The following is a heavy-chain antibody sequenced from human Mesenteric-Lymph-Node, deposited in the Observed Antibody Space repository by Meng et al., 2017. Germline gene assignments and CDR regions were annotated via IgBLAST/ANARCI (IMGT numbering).Heavy chain of an antibody. V-gene: IGHV3-20*04. CDR3: ARGGDMITFGGRSHLDY. Sequence: GESLKISCAASGFTFSNYAMSWVRQAPGKGLEWVSGINWNGGSTGYADSVKGRFTISRDNAKNSLYLQMNSLRAEDTALYYCARGGDMITFGGRSHLDYWGQGTLVTVSS. D-gene: IGHD3-16*01. CDR1: GFTFSNYA. CDR2: INWNGGST. J-gene: IGHJ4*02.